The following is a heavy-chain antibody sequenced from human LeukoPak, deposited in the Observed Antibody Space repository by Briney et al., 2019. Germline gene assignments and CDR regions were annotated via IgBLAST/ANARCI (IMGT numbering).Heavy chain of an antibody. CDR3: AREFDSSGGGDAFDI. J-gene: IGHJ3*02. D-gene: IGHD3-22*01. CDR1: GGSISSYY. CDR2: IYTSGST. V-gene: IGHV4-4*07. Sequence: PSETLSLTCTVSGGSISSYYWSWIRQPAGKGLEWIGRIYTSGSTNYNPSLKSRVTMSVDTSKNQFSLKLSSVTAADTAVYYCAREFDSSGGGDAFDIWGQGTMVTVSS.